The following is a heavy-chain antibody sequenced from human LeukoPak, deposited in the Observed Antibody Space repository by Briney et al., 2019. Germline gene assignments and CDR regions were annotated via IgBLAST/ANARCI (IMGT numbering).Heavy chain of an antibody. D-gene: IGHD6-13*01. J-gene: IGHJ5*02. Sequence: GGSLRLSCAASGFTFSSYEMNWVRQAPGKGLEWVSYISSSGSIIYCADSVKGRFTISRDNAKNSLYLQMNGLRAEDTALYYCARTYSSTWRFDPWGQGTLVTVSS. CDR3: ARTYSSTWRFDP. V-gene: IGHV3-48*03. CDR1: GFTFSSYE. CDR2: ISSSGSII.